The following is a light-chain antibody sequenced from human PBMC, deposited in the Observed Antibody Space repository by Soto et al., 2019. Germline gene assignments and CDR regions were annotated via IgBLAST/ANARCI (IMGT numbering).Light chain of an antibody. Sequence: QSVLTQPRSVSGSPGQSVTISCTGTSSDVGGYNYLSWYQQHPGKAPKLMIYDVSKRPSGVPDRFSGSKSGNTASLTISGLQAEDEADYYCSSYAGSYTWVFGGGTKLTVL. CDR1: SSDVGGYNY. V-gene: IGLV2-11*01. CDR3: SSYAGSYTWV. CDR2: DVS. J-gene: IGLJ3*02.